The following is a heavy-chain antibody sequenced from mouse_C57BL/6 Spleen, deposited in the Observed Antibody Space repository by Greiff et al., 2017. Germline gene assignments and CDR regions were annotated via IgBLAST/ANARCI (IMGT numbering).Heavy chain of an antibody. CDR3: ASNLYYSLDY. Sequence: VQLVESGPELVKPGASVKISCKASGYAFSSSWMNWVKQRPGKGLEWIGRIYPGDGDTNYNGKVKGKATLTADKSSSTAYMQLSSLTSEDSAVYFCASNLYYSLDYWGQGTTLTVSS. D-gene: IGHD2-12*01. CDR1: GYAFSSSW. J-gene: IGHJ2*01. V-gene: IGHV1-82*01. CDR2: IYPGDGDT.